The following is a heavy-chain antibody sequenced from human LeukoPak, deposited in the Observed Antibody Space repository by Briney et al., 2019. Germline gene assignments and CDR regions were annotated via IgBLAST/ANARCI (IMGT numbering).Heavy chain of an antibody. V-gene: IGHV3-66*02. D-gene: IGHD5-12*01. Sequence: GGSLRLSCAVSGFTVSSNYMSWVRQAPGKGLEWVSIIYSGGSTYYADSVKGRFTISRDNAKNSLYLQMNSLRAEDTAVYYCAKTNGEYSGYDLDYFDYWGQGTLVTVSS. J-gene: IGHJ4*02. CDR2: IYSGGST. CDR3: AKTNGEYSGYDLDYFDY. CDR1: GFTVSSNY.